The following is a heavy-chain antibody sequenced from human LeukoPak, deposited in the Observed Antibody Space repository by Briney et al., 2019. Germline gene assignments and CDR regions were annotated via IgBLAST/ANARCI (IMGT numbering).Heavy chain of an antibody. Sequence: SETLSLTCTVSGGSISSSSYYWGWIRQPPGKGLEWIGSIYYSGSTYYNPSLKSRVTMSVDTSKNQFSLKLSSVTAADTAVYYCAREAYYYDSSGQNILGYWGQGTLVTVSS. J-gene: IGHJ4*02. D-gene: IGHD3-22*01. V-gene: IGHV4-39*07. CDR3: AREAYYYDSSGQNILGY. CDR1: GGSISSSSYY. CDR2: IYYSGST.